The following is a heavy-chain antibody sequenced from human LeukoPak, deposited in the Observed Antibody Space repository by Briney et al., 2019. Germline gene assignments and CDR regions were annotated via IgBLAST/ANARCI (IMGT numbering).Heavy chain of an antibody. Sequence: GASVKVSCKASGGTFTSDDINWVRQATGLGLEWMGWMNPNSGKTGYAQKFQGRVTLTRNTAIGTAYMELSNLRSEDTAVYYCASEYCPNTTCYWGGLGVWGQGTTVTVSS. D-gene: IGHD2-2*01. CDR2: MNPNSGKT. CDR3: ASEYCPNTTCYWGGLGV. CDR1: GGTFTSDD. J-gene: IGHJ6*02. V-gene: IGHV1-8*01.